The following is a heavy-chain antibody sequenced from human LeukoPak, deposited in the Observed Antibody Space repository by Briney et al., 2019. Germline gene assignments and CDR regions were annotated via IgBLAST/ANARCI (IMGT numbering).Heavy chain of an antibody. V-gene: IGHV3-21*01. J-gene: IGHJ4*02. CDR2: ISSSSSYI. CDR3: ARGYSSGWLYFDY. CDR1: GFTFSSYS. D-gene: IGHD6-19*01. Sequence: GGSLRLSCAASGFTFSSYSMNWVRQAPGKGLEWVSSISSSSSYIYYADSVKGRFTISRDNAKNSLYLQMNSLRAEDTAVYYCARGYSSGWLYFDYWGQGTLVTVSS.